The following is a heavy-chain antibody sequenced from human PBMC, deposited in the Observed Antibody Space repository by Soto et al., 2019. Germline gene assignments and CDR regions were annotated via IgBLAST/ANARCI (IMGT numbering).Heavy chain of an antibody. CDR2: IKGDGRET. J-gene: IGHJ4*02. D-gene: IGHD5-12*01. CDR1: GFTFSSYW. Sequence: EVQLMESGGGLVQPGGSLRLSCAASGFTFSSYWMHWVRQAPGKGLVWVSRIKGDGRETNYADSVKGRFTISRANAKNTLYLQLNSLRAEDTAVYDCLRGNSGYGNFDYWGQGTRVTVSS. CDR3: LRGNSGYGNFDY. V-gene: IGHV3-74*01.